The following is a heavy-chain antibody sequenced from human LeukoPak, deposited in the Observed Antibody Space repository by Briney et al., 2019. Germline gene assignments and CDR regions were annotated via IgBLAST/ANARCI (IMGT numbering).Heavy chain of an antibody. CDR1: LCSISSYY. D-gene: IGHD6-6*01. J-gene: IGHJ5*02. CDR2: IYYNWST. Sequence: SETLSLTCTVSLCSISSYYWSWIRQPPAKELDWIGYIYYNWSTNYNPSLKSRVRISVDTSKNQFSLKLSSVTAEDTDVYYCARQRIAQEVIWFDPWGQGTLVTVS. V-gene: IGHV4-59*08. CDR3: ARQRIAQEVIWFDP.